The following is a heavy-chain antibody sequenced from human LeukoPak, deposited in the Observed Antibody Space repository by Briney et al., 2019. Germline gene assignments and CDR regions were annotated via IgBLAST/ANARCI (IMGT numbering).Heavy chain of an antibody. J-gene: IGHJ3*02. CDR2: IIQDGTEK. CDR1: GFPFNNYW. D-gene: IGHD3-16*01. Sequence: GGSLRLSCAASGFPFNNYWMTWVRQAPGKGLEWVANIIQDGTEKNYVGSVKGRFTISRDNAKNSLSLQMNSLRAEDTAIYYCAREGASAISHAFDIWGQGTVVTVSS. V-gene: IGHV3-7*01. CDR3: AREGASAISHAFDI.